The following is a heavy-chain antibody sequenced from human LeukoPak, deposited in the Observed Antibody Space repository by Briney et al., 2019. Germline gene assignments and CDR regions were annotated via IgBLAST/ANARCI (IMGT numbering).Heavy chain of an antibody. Sequence: GASVKVSCNASGYTFTSYDINWVRQATGQGLEWMGGMNPNSGNTGYAQKFQGRVTITRNTYISTAYMELSSLRSEDTAVYYCARACVSYKGRVHYYYMDVWGKGTTVTVSS. J-gene: IGHJ6*03. CDR3: ARACVSYKGRVHYYYMDV. D-gene: IGHD1-26*01. CDR1: GYTFTSYD. CDR2: MNPNSGNT. V-gene: IGHV1-8*03.